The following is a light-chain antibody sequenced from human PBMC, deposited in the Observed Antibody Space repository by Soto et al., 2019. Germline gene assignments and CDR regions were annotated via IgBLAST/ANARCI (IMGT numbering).Light chain of an antibody. J-gene: IGKJ5*01. CDR1: QSVGSN. V-gene: IGKV3-15*01. Sequence: EVVMTQSPATLSVSPGATATLSCRASQSVGSNLAWYQQKPGQAPRLLIYAASTRATGIPARFSGSGSGTEFTLTISSLQSEDFAVYYCQQYNNWSFGQGKRLEIK. CDR2: AAS. CDR3: QQYNNWS.